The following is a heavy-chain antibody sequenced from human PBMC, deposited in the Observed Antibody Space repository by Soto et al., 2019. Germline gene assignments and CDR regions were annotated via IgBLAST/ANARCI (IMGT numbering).Heavy chain of an antibody. J-gene: IGHJ3*02. CDR2: IKQGGSEK. CDR3: ATTKGSTVVTHDAFDI. Sequence: PGGSLRLSCAACGFTFDSYWMSWVRQAPGKGLEWVANIKQGGSEKYYVDSVKGRFTISRDNAKNSLYLQMNSLRAEDTAVYYCATTKGSTVVTHDAFDIWGQGTMVTVSS. V-gene: IGHV3-7*01. CDR1: GFTFDSYW. D-gene: IGHD4-17*01.